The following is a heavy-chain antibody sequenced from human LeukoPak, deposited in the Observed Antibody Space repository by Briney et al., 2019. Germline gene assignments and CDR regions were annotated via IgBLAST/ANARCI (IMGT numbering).Heavy chain of an antibody. V-gene: IGHV1-8*01. J-gene: IGHJ6*02. Sequence: ASVKVSCKASEYTFTSYDINWVRQATGQGLEWMGWMNPNSGNTGYAQKFQGRVTMTRNTSISTAYMELSSLRSEDTAVYYCARGDLGRYYYYGMDVWGQGTTVTVSS. CDR2: MNPNSGNT. CDR3: ARGDLGRYYYYGMDV. D-gene: IGHD1-26*01. CDR1: EYTFTSYD.